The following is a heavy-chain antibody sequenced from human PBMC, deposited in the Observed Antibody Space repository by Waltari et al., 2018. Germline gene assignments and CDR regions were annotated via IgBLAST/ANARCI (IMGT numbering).Heavy chain of an antibody. D-gene: IGHD1-26*01. CDR2: ISAFGDGT. CDR3: ARLSGSYYGPADY. CDR1: GFTFTSHA. V-gene: IGHV3-23*01. J-gene: IGHJ4*02. Sequence: EVQLLESGGGLVQPGGSLRLSCAASGFTFTSHAMSWVRQAPGKGLEWVSTISAFGDGTYYADSVKGRFTVSRDNSENTLYLQMNSLGAEDTAVYYCARLSGSYYGPADYWGQGTLVTVSS.